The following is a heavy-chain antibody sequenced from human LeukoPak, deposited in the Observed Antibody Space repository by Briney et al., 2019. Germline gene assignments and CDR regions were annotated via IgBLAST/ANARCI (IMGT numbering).Heavy chain of an antibody. J-gene: IGHJ6*03. Sequence: GGSLRLSCAASGFTVSSNYMSWVRQAPGKGLEWVSVTYSNGRTYYADSVKGRFTISRDISKNTLYLQMNSLRAEDTAVYYCARVLSGRGSLYDYYYYMDVWGKGTTVTISS. CDR1: GFTVSSNY. D-gene: IGHD3-10*01. CDR3: ARVLSGRGSLYDYYYYMDV. V-gene: IGHV3-53*01. CDR2: TYSNGRT.